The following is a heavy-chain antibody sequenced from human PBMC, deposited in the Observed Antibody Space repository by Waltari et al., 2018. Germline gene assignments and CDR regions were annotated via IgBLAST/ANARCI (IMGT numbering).Heavy chain of an antibody. CDR3: ARDLGHLRFCWFDP. Sequence: QVQLVQSGAEVKKPGSSVKVSCTASGGTFSSYAISWVRQAPGQGLEWMGGIIPILGIANYAQKFQGRVTITADKSTSTAYMELSSLRSEDTAVYYCARDLGHLRFCWFDPWGQGTLVTVSS. CDR2: IIPILGIA. D-gene: IGHD3-3*01. V-gene: IGHV1-69*04. J-gene: IGHJ5*02. CDR1: GGTFSSYA.